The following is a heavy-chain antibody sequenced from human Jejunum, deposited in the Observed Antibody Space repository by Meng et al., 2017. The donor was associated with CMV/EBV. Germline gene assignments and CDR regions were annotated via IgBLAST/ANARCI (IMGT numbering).Heavy chain of an antibody. CDR3: ARRPSVIPVSYYGMDV. J-gene: IGHJ6*02. CDR2: IYSGGST. V-gene: IGHV3-53*01. Sequence: FSISNNYVRWVRQAPGKGLEFVSVIYSGGSTYYAASVKGRFTISRDNAQNTVFLQMNSLRTEDTAVYYCARRPSVIPVSYYGMDVWGQGTTVTVSS. CDR1: FSISNNY. D-gene: IGHD2-21*01.